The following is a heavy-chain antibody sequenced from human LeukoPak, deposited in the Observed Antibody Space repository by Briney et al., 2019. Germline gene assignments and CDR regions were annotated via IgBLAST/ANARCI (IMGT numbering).Heavy chain of an antibody. D-gene: IGHD7-27*01. J-gene: IGHJ4*02. CDR3: AKDGGLWVSAHWGDS. CDR2: ITTSDGNT. Sequence: GGSLRLSCAASGFTFSSYTMSWVRQAPGKGLEWVSTITTSDGNTYYADSVKGRLTVSRDNSKNTLFLQMNSLRAEDTAVYYCAKDGGLWVSAHWGDSWGRGTLVTVSS. CDR1: GFTFSSYT. V-gene: IGHV3-23*01.